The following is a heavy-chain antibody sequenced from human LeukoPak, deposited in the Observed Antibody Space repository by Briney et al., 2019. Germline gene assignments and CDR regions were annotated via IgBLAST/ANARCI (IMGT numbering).Heavy chain of an antibody. V-gene: IGHV1-18*01. CDR1: GYTFTSYG. Sequence: ASVTVSFKASGYTFTSYGISWVRQAPGQGLEWMGWISAYNGNTNYAQKLQGRVTMTTDTSTSTAYMELRSLRSDDTAVYYCARERAHYYDSSGYYGYWGQGTLVTVSS. D-gene: IGHD3-22*01. CDR2: ISAYNGNT. J-gene: IGHJ4*02. CDR3: ARERAHYYDSSGYYGY.